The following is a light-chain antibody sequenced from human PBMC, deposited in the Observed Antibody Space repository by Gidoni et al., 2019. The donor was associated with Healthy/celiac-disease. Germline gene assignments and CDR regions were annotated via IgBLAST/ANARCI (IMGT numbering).Light chain of an antibody. CDR1: QSISSF. Sequence: DIQMTQSPSSLSASVGDRVTITCRASQSISSFLNWYQQKPGKAPKLLIYAASSLQSGVPSGFSGSGSGTDFTLTISSLQPEDFATYYCQQSYSTPYTFXQXTKLEI. CDR3: QQSYSTPYT. V-gene: IGKV1-39*01. J-gene: IGKJ2*01. CDR2: AAS.